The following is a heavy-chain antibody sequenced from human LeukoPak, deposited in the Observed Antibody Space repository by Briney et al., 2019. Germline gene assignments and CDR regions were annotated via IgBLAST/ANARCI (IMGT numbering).Heavy chain of an antibody. J-gene: IGHJ6*03. CDR2: IYHSGST. D-gene: IGHD3-10*01. CDR1: GYSITSGYY. V-gene: IGHV4-38-2*02. CDR3: ARLRRYYGSGSYQIIAYRYYYMDV. Sequence: SETLSLTCTVSGYSITSGYYWGWIRQPPGKGLEWIGSIYHSGSTHYNPSLNSRVTMSVDTSKNQFSLKLSSVTAADTAVYYCARLRRYYGSGSYQIIAYRYYYMDVWGKGTTVTISS.